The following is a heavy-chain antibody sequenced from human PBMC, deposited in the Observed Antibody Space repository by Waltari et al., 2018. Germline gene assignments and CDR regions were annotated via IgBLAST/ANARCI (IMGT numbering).Heavy chain of an antibody. D-gene: IGHD2-15*01. V-gene: IGHV3-7*01. CDR1: GFRFGGYW. CDR2: MNPDGSEK. J-gene: IGHJ4*02. Sequence: EVQLVESGGGSVQPGGSLRLSCAASGFRFGGYWMNWVRQAPGKGLEWVANMNPDGSEKQYVDSVKGRFPISRDNAKNSLYLQMNSLRAEDTAVYYCVRTGYGGNALDYWGQGTLVTVSS. CDR3: VRTGYGGNALDY.